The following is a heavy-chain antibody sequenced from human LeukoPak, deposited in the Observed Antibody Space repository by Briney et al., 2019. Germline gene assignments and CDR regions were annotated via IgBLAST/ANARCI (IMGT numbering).Heavy chain of an antibody. V-gene: IGHV4-34*01. CDR1: GGSFSGYY. Sequence: SETLSLTCAVYGGSFSGYYWSWIRQPPGKGLEWIGEINHSGSTNYNPSLKSRVTISVDTSKNQSSLKLSSVTAADTAVYYCARGVWVVVVPAAAPYFDYWGQGTLVTVSS. CDR2: INHSGST. D-gene: IGHD2-2*01. CDR3: ARGVWVVVVPAAAPYFDY. J-gene: IGHJ4*02.